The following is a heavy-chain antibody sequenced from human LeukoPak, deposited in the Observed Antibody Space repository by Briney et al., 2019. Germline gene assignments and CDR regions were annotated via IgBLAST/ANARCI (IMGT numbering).Heavy chain of an antibody. J-gene: IGHJ3*02. D-gene: IGHD5-24*01. CDR3: ARGTDGYNYDAFDI. CDR1: GGSLSSYY. CDR2: IFYSGST. V-gene: IGHV4-59*01. Sequence: SETLSLTCTVSGGSLSSYYWSWIRQPPGKGLEWIGYIFYSGSTNYNPSLKSRVTISVDTSTNQFSLKLSSVTAADTAVYYCARGTDGYNYDAFDIWGQGTMVTVSS.